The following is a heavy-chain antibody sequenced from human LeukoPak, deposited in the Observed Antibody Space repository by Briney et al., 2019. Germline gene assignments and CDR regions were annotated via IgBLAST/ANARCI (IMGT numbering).Heavy chain of an antibody. CDR3: ARLGTPIRITIFGGQQGEDWFDP. CDR2: IFHTGST. D-gene: IGHD3-3*01. CDR1: GDSISSGNY. J-gene: IGHJ5*02. Sequence: SETLSLTCTVSGDSISSGNYWGWIRQPPGKGLEWIGSIFHTGSTYFNLSLKSRVTISVDTSKNQFSLKLSSVTAADTAVYYCARLGTPIRITIFGGQQGEDWFDPWGQGTLVTVSS. V-gene: IGHV4-38-2*02.